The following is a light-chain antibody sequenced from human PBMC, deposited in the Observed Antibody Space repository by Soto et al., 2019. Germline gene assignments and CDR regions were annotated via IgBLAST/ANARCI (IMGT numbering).Light chain of an antibody. CDR2: ANI. CDR1: SSNIGAGYD. J-gene: IGLJ2*01. Sequence: QSVLTQPPSVSGAPGQRVTISCTGSSSNIGAGYDVHWYQQVPGTAPKLLIYANINRPSGVPDRFSGSKSGTSASLAITGLQAEDEADYYCQSYDNSLSGWVFGGGTQLTVL. V-gene: IGLV1-40*01. CDR3: QSYDNSLSGWV.